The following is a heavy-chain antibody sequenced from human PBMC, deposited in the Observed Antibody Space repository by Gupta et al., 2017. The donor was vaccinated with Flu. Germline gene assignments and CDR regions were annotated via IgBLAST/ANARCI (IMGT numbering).Heavy chain of an antibody. CDR2: ISWTSGTT. J-gene: IGHJ6*03. D-gene: IGHD1-26*01. Sequence: HWVRQAPGKGLEWVAGISWTSGTTGYAAHVKGVGIISRDNAKNSLLLQMTTLRTEETVLYYWARGVRSPKALHSYYHYMDVWGKGTAVTVSS. V-gene: IGHV3-9*01. CDR3: ARGVRSPKALHSYYHYMDV.